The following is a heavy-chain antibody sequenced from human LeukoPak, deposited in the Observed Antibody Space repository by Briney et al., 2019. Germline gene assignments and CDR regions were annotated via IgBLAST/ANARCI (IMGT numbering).Heavy chain of an antibody. D-gene: IGHD3-3*01. CDR2: IYWNDDK. V-gene: IGHV2-5*01. J-gene: IGHJ4*02. Sequence: SGPTLVKPTQTLTLTCTFSGFSLSTSGVGVGWIRRPPGKALEWLALIYWNDDKRYSPSLKSRLTITKDTSKNQVVLTMTNMDPVDTATYYCAHIFGYDFWSGYLPAFDYWGQGTLVTVSS. CDR3: AHIFGYDFWSGYLPAFDY. CDR1: GFSLSTSGVG.